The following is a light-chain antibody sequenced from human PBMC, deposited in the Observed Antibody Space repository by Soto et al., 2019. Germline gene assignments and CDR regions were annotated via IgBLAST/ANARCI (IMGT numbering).Light chain of an antibody. J-gene: IGKJ5*01. CDR3: QQYGSSPLT. CDR1: QSVSSSY. CDR2: GAS. V-gene: IGKV3-20*01. Sequence: ETVLTQSPGTLSLSPGEGATLSCRASQSVSSSYLAWYQRKPGQAPRLLIYGASSRATGIPDRFSGSGSGTDFTLTIIRLEPEDFAVYYCQQYGSSPLTFGQGTRLEIK.